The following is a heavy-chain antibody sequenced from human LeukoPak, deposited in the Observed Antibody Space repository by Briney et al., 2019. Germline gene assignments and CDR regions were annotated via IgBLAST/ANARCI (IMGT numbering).Heavy chain of an antibody. CDR2: INDSGDST. D-gene: IGHD2-2*01. Sequence: GGSLRLSCAASGFTFRNYAMSWVRQAPGKGLEWVSSINDSGDSTYYADSVKGRFTISRDNSKNTLYLLMNNLRAEDTAIFYCATAYCSTTSCPTWGQGTLVTVSS. V-gene: IGHV3-23*01. CDR3: ATAYCSTTSCPT. J-gene: IGHJ5*02. CDR1: GFTFRNYA.